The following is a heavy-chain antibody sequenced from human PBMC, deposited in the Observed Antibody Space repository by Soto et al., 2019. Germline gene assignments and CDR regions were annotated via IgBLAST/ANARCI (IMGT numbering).Heavy chain of an antibody. Sequence: ASVKVSCKVSGYTLTELSMHWVRQAPGKGLEWMGGFDPEDGETIYAQKFQGRVTMTEDTSTDTAYMELSSLRSEDTAVYYCARGSWFGDLGNFGYAFDVSGQGTTVTVSS. CDR3: ARGSWFGDLGNFGYAFDV. CDR1: GYTLTELS. CDR2: FDPEDGET. V-gene: IGHV1-24*01. D-gene: IGHD3-10*01. J-gene: IGHJ6*02.